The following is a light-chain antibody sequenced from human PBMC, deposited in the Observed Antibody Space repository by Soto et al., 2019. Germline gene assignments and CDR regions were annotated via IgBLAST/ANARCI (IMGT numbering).Light chain of an antibody. V-gene: IGKV3-20*01. CDR2: GAS. Sequence: EIMMKPSPATLSVSPGEGATLSCRASQSVSSDLAWYQHKPGQAPRLLIYGASNRATGIPDRFSGSGSGTDFTLTISRLEPEDFAVYYCQQYGSSGTFGQGTKVDIK. J-gene: IGKJ1*01. CDR1: QSVSSD. CDR3: QQYGSSGT.